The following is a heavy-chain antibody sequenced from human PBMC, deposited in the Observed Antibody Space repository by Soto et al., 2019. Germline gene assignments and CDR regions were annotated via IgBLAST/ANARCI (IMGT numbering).Heavy chain of an antibody. J-gene: IGHJ4*02. CDR2: ISGGGGTT. CDR3: ATGYRSAYGPSDS. CDR1: GFTFSSYA. D-gene: IGHD5-12*01. Sequence: EVQLLESGGGLVQPGGSLRLSCAASGFTFSSYAMSWVRQAPGKGLEWVSAISGGGGTTYYADSVKGRFTISRDNSKNTLSLQMNSLRAEDTALYHCATGYRSAYGPSDSWGQGTLVTVSS. V-gene: IGHV3-23*01.